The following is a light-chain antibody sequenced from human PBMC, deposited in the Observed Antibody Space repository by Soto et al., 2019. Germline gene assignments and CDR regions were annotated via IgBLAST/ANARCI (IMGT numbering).Light chain of an antibody. Sequence: EIILTHSPDTLSLSPGERATLSCSASQSISSKYLAWYQQKLGQAPRLLIYGASSRATGIPDRFSGSGSGTDFTLTISRLEPEDFAVYYCQQYRTFGQGTKVDIK. J-gene: IGKJ1*01. V-gene: IGKV3-20*01. CDR3: QQYRT. CDR1: QSISSKY. CDR2: GAS.